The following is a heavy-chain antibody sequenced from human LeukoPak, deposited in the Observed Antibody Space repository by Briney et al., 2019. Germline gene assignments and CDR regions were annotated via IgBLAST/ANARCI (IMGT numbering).Heavy chain of an antibody. Sequence: ASVKVSCKASGYTFTSYYMHWVRQAPGQGLEWMGIINPSGGSTSYAQKFQGRVTMTRDTSTSTVYMELSSLRSEDTAVYYCARSTVTTGYYYYMDAWGKGTTVTVSS. CDR1: GYTFTSYY. V-gene: IGHV1-46*01. D-gene: IGHD4-11*01. CDR2: INPSGGST. J-gene: IGHJ6*03. CDR3: ARSTVTTGYYYYMDA.